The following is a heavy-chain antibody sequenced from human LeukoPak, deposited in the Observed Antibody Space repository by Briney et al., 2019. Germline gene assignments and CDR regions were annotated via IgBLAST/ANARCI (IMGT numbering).Heavy chain of an antibody. CDR3: AKVWSAYYFDH. V-gene: IGHV3-23*01. Sequence: GGSLRLSCAASGFTFSTYDMSWVRQAPGKGLEWVSTISGSGGRTYYADSVKGRFTISRDNSKNTLYLQMNSLRAEDTAVYYCAKVWSAYYFDHWGQGTLVTVSS. D-gene: IGHD3-3*01. J-gene: IGHJ4*02. CDR2: ISGSGGRT. CDR1: GFTFSTYD.